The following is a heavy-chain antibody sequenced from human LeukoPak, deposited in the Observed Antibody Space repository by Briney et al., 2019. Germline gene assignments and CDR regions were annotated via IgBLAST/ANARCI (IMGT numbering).Heavy chain of an antibody. V-gene: IGHV4-59*11. J-gene: IGHJ4*02. CDR1: GGSISSHY. D-gene: IGHD2-21*01. Sequence: SSETLSLTCTVSGGSISSHYWSWIRQPPGKGLEWIGYIYYSGSTNYNPSLKSRVTISVDTSKNQFSLKLSSVTAADTAVYYCAREPYSGQLDYWGQGALVTVSS. CDR2: IYYSGST. CDR3: AREPYSGQLDY.